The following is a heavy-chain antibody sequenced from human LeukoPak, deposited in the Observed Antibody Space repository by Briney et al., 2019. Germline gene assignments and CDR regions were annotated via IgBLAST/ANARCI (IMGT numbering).Heavy chain of an antibody. CDR1: GFGFTTHD. J-gene: IGHJ4*02. D-gene: IGHD1-26*01. V-gene: IGHV3-23*01. CDR2: ISGSGTGT. CDR3: VKGYHFDW. Sequence: GGSLRLSCVASGFGFTTHDMSWGRQALGKGPEWVSSISGSGTGTYYTDSVKGRFTISRDTSKNTLYMQMNNLRVEDTAVYYCVKGYHFDWWGQGTLVTVSS.